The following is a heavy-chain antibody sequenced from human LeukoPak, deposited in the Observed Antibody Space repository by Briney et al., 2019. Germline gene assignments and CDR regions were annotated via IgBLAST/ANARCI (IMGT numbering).Heavy chain of an antibody. J-gene: IGHJ6*02. CDR2: ISWDGGST. V-gene: IGHV3-43*01. CDR1: GFTFSNFW. D-gene: IGHD6-13*01. Sequence: PGGSLRLSCAASGFTFSNFWMHWVRQAPGKGLEWVSLISWDGGSTYYADSVKGRFTISRDNSKNSLYLQMNSLRTEDTALYYCAKDGGAAAGDYYYGMDIWGQGTTVTVSS. CDR3: AKDGGAAAGDYYYGMDI.